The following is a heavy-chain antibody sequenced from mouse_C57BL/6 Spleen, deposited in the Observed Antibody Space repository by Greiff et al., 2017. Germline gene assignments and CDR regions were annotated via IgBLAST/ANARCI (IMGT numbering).Heavy chain of an antibody. CDR3: ARHEGRFTTVVATGFDY. D-gene: IGHD1-1*01. V-gene: IGHV1-62-2*01. Sequence: VKLMESGAELVKPGASVKLSCKASGYTFTEYTIHWVKQRSGQGLEWIGWFYPGSGSIKYNEKFKDKATLTADKSSSTVYMELSRLTSEDSAVYFCARHEGRFTTVVATGFDYWGQGTTLTVSS. J-gene: IGHJ2*01. CDR2: FYPGSGSI. CDR1: GYTFTEYT.